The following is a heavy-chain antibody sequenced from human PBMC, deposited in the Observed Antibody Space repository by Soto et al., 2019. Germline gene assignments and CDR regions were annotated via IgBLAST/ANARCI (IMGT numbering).Heavy chain of an antibody. CDR3: VSLKRPGVLAKPTIYFDY. V-gene: IGHV4-30-2*01. CDR1: GGSISSGGYS. CDR2: IYHSGST. J-gene: IGHJ4*01. D-gene: IGHD3-10*01. Sequence: SETLCLTCAVSGGSISSGGYSWSWIRQPPGKGLEWIGYIYHSGSTYYNPSLKSRVTISVDRSKNQFSLKLSSVTAEDTAVYYCVSLKRPGVLAKPTIYFDYWGHGTRVTVSS.